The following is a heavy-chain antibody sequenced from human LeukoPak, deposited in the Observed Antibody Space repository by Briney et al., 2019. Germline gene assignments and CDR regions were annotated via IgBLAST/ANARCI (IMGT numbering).Heavy chain of an antibody. J-gene: IGHJ6*03. Sequence: GGSLRLSCAASGFTFSSYGMHWVRQAPGKGLEWVAFIRYDGSNKYYADSVKGRFTISRDNSKNTLYLQMNSLRAEDTAMYYCAKFGFWSGYYPDYMDVWGKGTTVTVSS. CDR1: GFTFSSYG. V-gene: IGHV3-30*02. CDR2: IRYDGSNK. CDR3: AKFGFWSGYYPDYMDV. D-gene: IGHD3-3*01.